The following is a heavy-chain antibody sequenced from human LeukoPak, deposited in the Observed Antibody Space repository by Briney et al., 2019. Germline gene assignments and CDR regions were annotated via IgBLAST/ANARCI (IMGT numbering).Heavy chain of an antibody. D-gene: IGHD3-3*01. CDR2: IKQDGSEK. Sequence: GRSLRLSCAASGFTFTTFAMHWVRQAPGKGLEWVANIKQDGSEKYYVDSVKGRFTISRDNAKNLLYLQMNSLRAEDTAVYYCASTIYDFWSGYSYFDYWGQGTLVTVSS. CDR1: GFTFTTFA. V-gene: IGHV3-7*01. J-gene: IGHJ4*02. CDR3: ASTIYDFWSGYSYFDY.